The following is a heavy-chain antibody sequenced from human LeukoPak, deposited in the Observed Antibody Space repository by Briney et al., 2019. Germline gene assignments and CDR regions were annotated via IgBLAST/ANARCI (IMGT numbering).Heavy chain of an antibody. V-gene: IGHV3-23*01. Sequence: PGGSLRLSCEASGFTVSSNYTSWVRQAPGKGLEWVSTISGSGSSTYYADSVKGRFTISRDNSKNTLYVQMNSLRAEDTAVYYCAKDHDWAGGYVFDIWGRGTMVTVSS. CDR1: GFTVSSNY. J-gene: IGHJ3*02. D-gene: IGHD3-9*01. CDR2: ISGSGSST. CDR3: AKDHDWAGGYVFDI.